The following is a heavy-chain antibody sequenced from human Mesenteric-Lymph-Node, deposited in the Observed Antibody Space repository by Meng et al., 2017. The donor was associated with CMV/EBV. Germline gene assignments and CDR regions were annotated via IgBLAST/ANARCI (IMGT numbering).Heavy chain of an antibody. V-gene: IGHV1-8*02. CDR3: AKYCSSTSCYFNGAYYGMDV. J-gene: IGHJ6*02. Sequence: ASVKVSCKASGYTFTGYYMHWVRQAAGQGLEWMGWMNPNRGNTGYAQKFQGRVTMTRNTSISTAYMELSSLRSEDTAVYYCAKYCSSTSCYFNGAYYGMDVWGQGTTVTVSS. CDR2: MNPNRGNT. D-gene: IGHD2-2*01. CDR1: GYTFTGYY.